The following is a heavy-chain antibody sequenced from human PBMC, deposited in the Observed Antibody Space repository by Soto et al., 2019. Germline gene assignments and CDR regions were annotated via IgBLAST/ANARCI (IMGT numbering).Heavy chain of an antibody. D-gene: IGHD2-21*01. V-gene: IGHV4-30-4*01. CDR2: IYYSGST. J-gene: IGHJ3*02. Sequence: QVQLQESGPGLVKPSQTLSLTCTVSGGSISSGDYYWSWIRQPPGKGLEWIGYIYYSGSTYYNPSLRGRVTISVDTSKNQFSLKLSSVTAADTAVYYCAREDVGDGAFDIWGQGTMVTVSS. CDR3: AREDVGDGAFDI. CDR1: GGSISSGDYY.